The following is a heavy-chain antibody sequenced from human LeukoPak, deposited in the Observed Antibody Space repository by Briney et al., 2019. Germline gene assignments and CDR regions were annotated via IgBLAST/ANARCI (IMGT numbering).Heavy chain of an antibody. CDR2: MNPNSGNT. CDR3: ARGRKEGGRAGPTTWRYTWFDP. Sequence: APGDVSCKPSGYTFTSYDINWVRQATGQGLEWMGWMNPNSGNTGYAQKFQGRVTMTRNTSISTAYMELSSLRSEDPGVYYCARGRKEGGRAGPTTWRYTWFDPWGQGTLVTVSS. J-gene: IGHJ5*02. CDR1: GYTFTSYD. V-gene: IGHV1-8*01. D-gene: IGHD6-19*01.